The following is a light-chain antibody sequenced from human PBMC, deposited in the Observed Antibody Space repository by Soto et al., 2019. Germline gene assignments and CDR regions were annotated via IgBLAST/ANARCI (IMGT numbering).Light chain of an antibody. J-gene: IGKJ5*01. Sequence: IQVTQSPSSLSASVGDRVTITCQASQGLSNSLNWYQQKPGKAPKLLIYAASSLQSGVPSRFSGSGSGTDFTLTISSLQPEDFATYYCQQSYSTPITFGQGTRLEIK. V-gene: IGKV1-39*01. CDR2: AAS. CDR3: QQSYSTPIT. CDR1: QGLSNS.